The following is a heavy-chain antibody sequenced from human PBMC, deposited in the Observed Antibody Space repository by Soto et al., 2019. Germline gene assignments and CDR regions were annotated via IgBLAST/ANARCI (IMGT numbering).Heavy chain of an antibody. CDR1: GYTFTAYY. V-gene: IGHV1-2*02. CDR2: INIYTGGA. D-gene: IGHD4-17*01. CDR3: ARGSTTVTPLGDY. J-gene: IGHJ4*02. Sequence: QVQLVQSGPEVKKPGASVQVSCKASGYTFTAYYIHWVRQAPGEGLEWMAWINIYTGGAGLAPEFQGRVTVTRDTSINPFYMDLSGLRSDDTALYYCARGSTTVTPLGDYWGQGTLVSVSS.